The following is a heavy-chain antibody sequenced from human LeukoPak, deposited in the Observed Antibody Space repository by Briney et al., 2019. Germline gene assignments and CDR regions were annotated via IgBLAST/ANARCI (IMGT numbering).Heavy chain of an antibody. CDR3: ARIALFGYSSSWHFDY. D-gene: IGHD6-13*01. Sequence: TSETLSLTCTVSGGSINDYYWSWIRLPPGKGLEWIGYIYNSGSTNYNPSLKSRVTISVDTSKNQFFLKLSSVTAADTAVYYCARIALFGYSSSWHFDYWGQGTLVTVSS. CDR2: IYNSGST. V-gene: IGHV4-59*01. CDR1: GGSINDYY. J-gene: IGHJ4*02.